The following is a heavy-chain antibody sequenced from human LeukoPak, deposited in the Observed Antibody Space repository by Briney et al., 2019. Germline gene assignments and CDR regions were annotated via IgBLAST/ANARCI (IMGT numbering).Heavy chain of an antibody. J-gene: IGHJ4*02. D-gene: IGHD3-16*01. V-gene: IGHV3-7*01. Sequence: GGSLRLSCAASGFTFSNYWMTWVRQAPGTGLEWVANIKQDGSERFYVASVKGRFTISRDNAKNSLFLQMNSLRTEDTAVYYCVRDWGDSGDYWGQGTLVTVSS. CDR1: GFTFSNYW. CDR3: VRDWGDSGDY. CDR2: IKQDGSER.